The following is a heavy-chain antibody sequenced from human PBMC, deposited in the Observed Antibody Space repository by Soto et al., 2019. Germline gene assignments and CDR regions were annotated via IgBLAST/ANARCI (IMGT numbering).Heavy chain of an antibody. CDR1: GDSLSGYA. CDR2: ITFRGVT. J-gene: IGHJ5*02. Sequence: SETLSLTCDIHGDSLSGYAWSWIRQPPGKGLEWIGEITFRGVTNYHPSLKSRLSMSVDTSKNRISLNVSSVTAADTALYFCARKLEASIRHVEWFSYKWFDPWGPGTLVTVSS. D-gene: IGHD3-9*01. V-gene: IGHV4-34*01. CDR3: ARKLEASIRHVEWFSYKWFDP.